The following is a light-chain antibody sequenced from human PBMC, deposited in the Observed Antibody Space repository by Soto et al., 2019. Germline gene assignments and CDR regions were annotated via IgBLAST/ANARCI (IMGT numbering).Light chain of an antibody. CDR1: QTVNSNY. CDR3: QQYGSSPPT. J-gene: IGKJ1*01. V-gene: IGKV3-20*01. Sequence: EIVLTQSSGTLSLSPGERGTLSCMASQTVNSNYLAWYQRKPGQAPRLLIYGASNRATDIPHRFSGSGSGTVFTLTITRLEPEDSAVYYCQQYGSSPPTFGQGTKVEIK. CDR2: GAS.